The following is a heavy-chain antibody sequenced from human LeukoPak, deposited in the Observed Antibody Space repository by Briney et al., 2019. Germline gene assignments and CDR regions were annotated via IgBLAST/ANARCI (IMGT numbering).Heavy chain of an antibody. CDR3: AELGITMIGGV. CDR2: ISSSSYI. Sequence: GGSLRLSCAASGFTFSSYSTNWVRPAPGKGLGWVSSISSSSYIYYADSEKGRFTISRDNAKNSLYLQMNSLRAEDTAVYYCAELGITMIGGVWGKGTTVTISS. CDR1: GFTFSSYS. V-gene: IGHV3-21*01. J-gene: IGHJ6*04. D-gene: IGHD3-10*02.